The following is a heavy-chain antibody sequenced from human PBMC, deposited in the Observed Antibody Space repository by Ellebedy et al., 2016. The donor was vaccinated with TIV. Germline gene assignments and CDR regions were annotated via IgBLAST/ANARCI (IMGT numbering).Heavy chain of an antibody. V-gene: IGHV3-53*01. CDR1: GFTVSTTY. CDR3: ARDVRAAVESYYYGMDV. J-gene: IGHJ6*02. Sequence: PGGSLRLSCAASGFTVSTTYMRWVRRAPGKGLEWVSIIYRSGSTHYADSVKGRFTISRDNSENTVYLQMNSLRAEDTTVYYCARDVRAAVESYYYGMDVWGQGTTVTVSS. CDR2: IYRSGST. D-gene: IGHD6-19*01.